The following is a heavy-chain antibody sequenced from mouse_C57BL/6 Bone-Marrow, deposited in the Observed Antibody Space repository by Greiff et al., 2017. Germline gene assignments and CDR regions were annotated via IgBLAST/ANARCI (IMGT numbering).Heavy chain of an antibody. J-gene: IGHJ4*01. V-gene: IGHV1-81*01. CDR2: IYPRSGNT. CDR1: GYTFTSYG. Sequence: VQLQQSGAELARPGASVKLSCKASGYTFTSYGISWVKQRTGQGLEWIGEIYPRSGNTYYNEKFKGKATLTADKSSSTAYMELRSLTSEYSAVYFCARGGLRFYYAMDYWGQGTSVTVSS. D-gene: IGHD1-1*01. CDR3: ARGGLRFYYAMDY.